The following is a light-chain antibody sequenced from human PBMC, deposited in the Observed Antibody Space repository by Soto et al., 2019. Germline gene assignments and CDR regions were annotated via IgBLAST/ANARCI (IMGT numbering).Light chain of an antibody. CDR1: ETITRY. V-gene: IGKV1-39*01. CDR2: AAS. J-gene: IGKJ4*01. CDR3: QQSFRNPLT. Sequence: DIQMTQSPSSLSASVGERVIITCRASETITRYLNWYQSKPGKGPRLLISAASSLQTWVPSRFSGNYSGTDFTLTISSLQPEDFATYYCQQSFRNPLTFGGGPKVEMK.